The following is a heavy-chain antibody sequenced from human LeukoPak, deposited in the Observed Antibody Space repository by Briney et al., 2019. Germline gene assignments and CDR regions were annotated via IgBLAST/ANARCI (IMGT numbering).Heavy chain of an antibody. CDR1: GGSISSYY. CDR3: AREPDSSGYFLY. D-gene: IGHD3-22*01. V-gene: IGHV4-59*01. Sequence: SETLSLTCTVSGGSISSYYWSWIRQPPGKGLEWIGYIYYSGSTNYNPSLKSRVTISVDTSKNQFSLKLSSVTAADTAVYYCAREPDSSGYFLYWGQGTLVTVSS. CDR2: IYYSGST. J-gene: IGHJ4*02.